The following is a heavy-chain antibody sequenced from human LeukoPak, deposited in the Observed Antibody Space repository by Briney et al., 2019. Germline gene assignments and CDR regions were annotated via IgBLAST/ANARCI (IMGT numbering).Heavy chain of an antibody. D-gene: IGHD5-12*01. CDR1: GGSISSSNYY. CDR3: ARHLGAYGYNLAGADY. J-gene: IGHJ4*02. Sequence: PSETLSLTCDVSGGSISSSNYYWGWIRQPPGKGLEWIGSIYYSGSTYYNPSLKSRVTISVDTSKNQFSLKLSSVTAADTAVYYCARHLGAYGYNLAGADYWGQGTLVTVSS. V-gene: IGHV4-39*01. CDR2: IYYSGST.